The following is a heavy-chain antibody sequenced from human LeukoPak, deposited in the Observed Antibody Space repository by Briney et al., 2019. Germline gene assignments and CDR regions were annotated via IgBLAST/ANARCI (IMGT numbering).Heavy chain of an antibody. CDR3: ARTPPFYNWNYATGDY. J-gene: IGHJ4*02. V-gene: IGHV7-4-1*02. D-gene: IGHD1-7*01. CDR2: INTNTGNP. CDR1: GYTFTSYA. Sequence: ASVKVSCKASGYTFTSYAMNWVRQAPGQGLEWMGWINTNTGNPTYAQGFTGWFVFSLDTSVSTAYLQISSLKAEDTAVYYCARTPPFYNWNYATGDYWGQGTLVTVSS.